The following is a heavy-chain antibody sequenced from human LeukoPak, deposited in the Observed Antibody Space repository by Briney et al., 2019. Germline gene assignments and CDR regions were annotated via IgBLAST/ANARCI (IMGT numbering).Heavy chain of an antibody. CDR3: ARILYYDILTGYYANWFDP. D-gene: IGHD3-9*01. J-gene: IGHJ5*02. CDR2: INHSEST. V-gene: IGHV4-34*01. CDR1: GGSFSGYY. Sequence: PSETLSLTCAVYGGSFSGYYWSWIRQPPGKGLEWIGEINHSESTNYNPSLKSRVTISVDTSKNQFSLKLSSVTAADTAVYYCARILYYDILTGYYANWFDPWGQGTLVTVSS.